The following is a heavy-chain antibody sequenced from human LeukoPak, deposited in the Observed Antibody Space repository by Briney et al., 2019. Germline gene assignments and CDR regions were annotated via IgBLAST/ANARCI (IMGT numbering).Heavy chain of an antibody. Sequence: PSETLSLTCAVYGGSFSGYYWSWIRQPPGKGLEWIGEINHSGSTNYNPSLKSRVTISVDTSKNQFSLKLSSVTAADTAVYYCARFGGWNGGFDYWGQGTLVTVSS. J-gene: IGHJ4*02. CDR1: GGSFSGYY. CDR3: ARFGGWNGGFDY. V-gene: IGHV4-34*01. D-gene: IGHD1-1*01. CDR2: INHSGST.